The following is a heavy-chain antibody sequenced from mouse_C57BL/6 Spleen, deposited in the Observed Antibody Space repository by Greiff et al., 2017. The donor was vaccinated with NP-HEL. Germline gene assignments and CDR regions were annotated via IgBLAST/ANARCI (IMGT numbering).Heavy chain of an antibody. CDR3: AREGTLAY. Sequence: EVKLVESGGGLVKPGRSLKLSCAASGFTFSDYGMPWVRQAPEKGLEWIAYISNDSSTIYYPDTLKGRFTISRDNAKNTLFLQMTSLRSEDTATYYCAREGTLAYWGQGTLVTVSA. D-gene: IGHD3-3*01. CDR1: GFTFSDYG. V-gene: IGHV5-17*01. CDR2: ISNDSSTI. J-gene: IGHJ3*01.